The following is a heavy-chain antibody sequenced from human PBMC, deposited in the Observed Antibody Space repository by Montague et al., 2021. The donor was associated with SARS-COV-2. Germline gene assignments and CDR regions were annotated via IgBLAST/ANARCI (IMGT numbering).Heavy chain of an antibody. Sequence: SETLSLTCAVHGTSFSGYSWNWIRQPPGKGLEWIGEINHGGTTKXSPSLKSRLTISADTSKNQFSLKLTSVAAADTAVYYCARLRDGVVPSPILGVGPYYSYYYMDVWGRGTTVTVSS. V-gene: IGHV4-34*01. D-gene: IGHD3-10*01. J-gene: IGHJ6*03. CDR2: INHGGTT. CDR1: GTSFSGYS. CDR3: ARLRDGVVPSPILGVGPYYSYYYMDV.